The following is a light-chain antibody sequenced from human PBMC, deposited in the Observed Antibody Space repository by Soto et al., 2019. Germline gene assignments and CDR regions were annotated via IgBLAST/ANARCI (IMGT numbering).Light chain of an antibody. CDR2: GAS. J-gene: IGKJ1*01. Sequence: EFVLTQSPGTLSLSNGESATLXXRSSQSGSNNYLAWYQQKPGQAPSLLIYGASSRATGIPDGFSGLEFGTDFTLTISRLEPEDFAVYYCQHSGDFRRTFGQGTRV. CDR1: QSGSNNY. V-gene: IGKV3-20*01. CDR3: QHSGDFRRT.